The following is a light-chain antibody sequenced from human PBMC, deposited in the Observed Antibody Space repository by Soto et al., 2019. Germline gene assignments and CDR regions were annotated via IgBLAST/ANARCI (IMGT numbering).Light chain of an antibody. V-gene: IGLV2-14*01. J-gene: IGLJ3*02. CDR1: NRDVGSYNL. CDR3: SSYTTTRTLV. CDR2: EVR. Sequence: QSALTQPASVSGSPGQSITIACTGTNRDVGSYNLVSWYQQRPGEAPKLIISEVRNRPSGISYRFTGSKSGNTASLTISGLQAEAEDDYYCSSYTTTRTLVFGGGTKLTVL.